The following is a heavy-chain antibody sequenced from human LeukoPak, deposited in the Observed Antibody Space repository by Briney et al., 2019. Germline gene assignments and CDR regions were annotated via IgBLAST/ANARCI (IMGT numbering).Heavy chain of an antibody. V-gene: IGHV3-11*01. J-gene: IGHJ4*02. CDR2: ITSSGSAI. CDR1: RFTFSDYY. Sequence: PGGSLRLSCAAARFTFSDYYTSWIRQAPGKRLEWVSYITSSGSAIYYADSVRGRFTISRDNARNSMFLHMDDLRAEDTAIYYCATDIVSTTGDYWGQGTLVTVSS. CDR3: ATDIVSTTGDY. D-gene: IGHD5/OR15-5a*01.